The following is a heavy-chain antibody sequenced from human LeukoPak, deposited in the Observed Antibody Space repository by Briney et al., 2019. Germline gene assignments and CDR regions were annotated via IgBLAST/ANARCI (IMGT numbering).Heavy chain of an antibody. CDR1: GGSFNYY. V-gene: IGHV4-34*01. J-gene: IGHJ4*02. Sequence: SETLSPTCAVYGGSFNYYWSWIRQPPGKGLEWIGDINQSGITNYDPSLKSRVTISIDTSKNQLSLKVTSVTAADTAVYYCARGSHRVWEVLLDWGQGTLVTVSS. D-gene: IGHD3-10*01. CDR3: ARGSHRVWEVLLD. CDR2: INQSGIT.